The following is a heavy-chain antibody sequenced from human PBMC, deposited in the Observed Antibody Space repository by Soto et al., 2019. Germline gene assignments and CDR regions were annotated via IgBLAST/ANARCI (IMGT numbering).Heavy chain of an antibody. CDR2: ISSSGSTI. CDR3: AKIAGREYYYDSSGYYYYFDY. D-gene: IGHD3-22*01. CDR1: GFTFSSYE. Sequence: PXESLRLSSAASGFTFSSYEMNWVRQAPGKGLEWVSYISSSGSTIYYADSVKGRFTISRDNAKNSLYLQMNSLRAEDTAVYYCAKIAGREYYYDSSGYYYYFDYWGQGTLVTV. J-gene: IGHJ4*02. V-gene: IGHV3-48*03.